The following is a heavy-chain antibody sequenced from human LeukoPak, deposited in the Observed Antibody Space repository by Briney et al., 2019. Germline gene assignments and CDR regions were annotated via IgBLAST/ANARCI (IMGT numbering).Heavy chain of an antibody. J-gene: IGHJ6*02. CDR2: INPGNGDT. V-gene: IGHV1-3*01. D-gene: IGHD2-15*01. CDR3: ARERWHCRVNCYSVYYYALDV. CDR1: GYTFTNYA. Sequence: ASVKVSCKGSGYTFTNYAVHWVRQAPGQRLEWLGWINPGNGDTKYSQNFRGRVTVTSDTSAATAYVELNSLTSEDTAVYYCARERWHCRVNCYSVYYYALDVWGQGTTLTVSS.